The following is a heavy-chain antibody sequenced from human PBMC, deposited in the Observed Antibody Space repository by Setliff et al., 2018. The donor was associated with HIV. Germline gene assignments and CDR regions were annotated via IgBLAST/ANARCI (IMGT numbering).Heavy chain of an antibody. CDR1: GYTFTRYY. CDR3: ARVSSSWTGGYFDL. V-gene: IGHV1-46*01. J-gene: IGHJ2*01. Sequence: ASVKVSCKASGYTFTRYYMHWVRQAPGQGLEWMGIINPSGGTTSYAQHFQDRVTMTRDTSTSTDYMELSSLRSDDTAVYYCARVSSSWTGGYFDLWGRVTLVTVSS. CDR2: INPSGGTT. D-gene: IGHD6-13*01.